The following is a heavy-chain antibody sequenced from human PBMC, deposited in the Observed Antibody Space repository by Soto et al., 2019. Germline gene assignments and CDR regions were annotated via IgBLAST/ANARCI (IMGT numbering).Heavy chain of an antibody. CDR2: IIPIFGTA. CDR1: GGTFSSYA. V-gene: IGHV1-69*13. J-gene: IGHJ6*02. CDR3: AXGTIGVVMVYYYYGMDV. D-gene: IGHD3-3*01. Sequence: ASVKVSCKASGGTFSSYAISWVRQAPGQGLEWMGGIIPIFGTANYAQKFQGRVTITADESTSTAYMELSSLRSEDTAVYYCAXGTIGVVMVYYYYGMDVWGQGTTVTVSS.